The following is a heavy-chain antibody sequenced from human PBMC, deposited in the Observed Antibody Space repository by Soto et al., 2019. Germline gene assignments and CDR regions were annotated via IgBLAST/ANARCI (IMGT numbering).Heavy chain of an antibody. Sequence: GGSLRLSCAASGFTFSSYAMGWVRQGPGKGLEWVAVVSIGGSTHYADSVRGRFTISRDNSKNTLSLQMNSLTAENTAVYFCAKRRGAGGHFDYWGQGALVTVSS. D-gene: IGHD2-15*01. CDR3: AKRRGAGGHFDY. V-gene: IGHV3-23*01. CDR1: GFTFSSYA. J-gene: IGHJ4*02. CDR2: VSIGGST.